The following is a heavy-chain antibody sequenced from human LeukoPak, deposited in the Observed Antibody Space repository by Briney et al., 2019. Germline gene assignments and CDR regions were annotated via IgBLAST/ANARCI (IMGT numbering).Heavy chain of an antibody. D-gene: IGHD3-22*01. CDR3: AKGYDSSGYLV. CDR2: IYSGDNT. V-gene: IGHV3-53*01. J-gene: IGHJ4*02. Sequence: GGSLRLSCAASGFTVSSNYMSWVRQAPGKGLEWVSVIYSGDNTYYADSVKGRFTISRDNSKNTLYLQMNSLRAEDTAVYYCAKGYDSSGYLVWGQGTLVTVSS. CDR1: GFTVSSNY.